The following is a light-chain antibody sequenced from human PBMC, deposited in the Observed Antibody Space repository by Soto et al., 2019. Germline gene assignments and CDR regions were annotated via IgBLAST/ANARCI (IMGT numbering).Light chain of an antibody. CDR2: DAS. Sequence: EIVLTQSPATLSLSPGERATLSCRASQSVSSYLAWYQQKPGQAPRLLIYDASNRATGIPARFSGSGSGTDFTLTISSLEPEDFAVYYWPQRSNWPRALTFGGGTKVEIK. V-gene: IGKV3-11*01. CDR3: PQRSNWPRALT. J-gene: IGKJ4*01. CDR1: QSVSSY.